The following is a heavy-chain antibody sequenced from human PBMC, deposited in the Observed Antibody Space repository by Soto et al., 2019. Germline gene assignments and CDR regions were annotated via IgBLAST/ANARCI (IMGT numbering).Heavy chain of an antibody. J-gene: IGHJ6*02. CDR1: GYSISSGSY. V-gene: IGHV4-38-2*02. D-gene: IGHD6-25*01. CDR3: ARGMAADVYYYYYGMDV. CDR2: IYHGGTT. Sequence: SETLSLTCTVSGYSISSGSYWAWIRQPPGKGPEWIASIYHGGTTFYNPSLKSRITISVDTSNNQFSLKLSSVTAADTAVYYCARGMAADVYYYYYGMDVWGQGTTVTVSS.